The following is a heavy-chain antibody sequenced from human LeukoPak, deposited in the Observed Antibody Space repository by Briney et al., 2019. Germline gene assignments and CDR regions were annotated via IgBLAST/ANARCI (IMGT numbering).Heavy chain of an antibody. Sequence: SETLSLTCTVTGGSISSYYWSWIRQPPGKGLEWIGYIYYSGSTNYNPSLKSRVTISVDTSKNQFSLKLSSVTAADTAVYYCARQSWRSYSSHTIYLFDYWDQGTLVTVSS. CDR2: IYYSGST. D-gene: IGHD3-22*01. CDR3: ARQSWRSYSSHTIYLFDY. V-gene: IGHV4-59*08. CDR1: GGSISSYY. J-gene: IGHJ4*02.